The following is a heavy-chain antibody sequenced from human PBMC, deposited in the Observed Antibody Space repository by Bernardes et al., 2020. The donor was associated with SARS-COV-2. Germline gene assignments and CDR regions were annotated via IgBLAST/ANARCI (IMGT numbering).Heavy chain of an antibody. CDR3: ARGGSLQSWFQKHFDH. J-gene: IGHJ4*02. D-gene: IGHD5-18*01. V-gene: IGHV3-49*03. CDR1: GFIFGEYP. Sequence: GGSLRLSCTASGFIFGEYPVCWFRQAPGKGLEWVGFIRRTFYGGTTEYAASVKGRFSISRDDSKSVAYLQMSSLKTEDTAVYYCARGGSLQSWFQKHFDHWGQGSLVTVSS. CDR2: IRRTFYGGTT.